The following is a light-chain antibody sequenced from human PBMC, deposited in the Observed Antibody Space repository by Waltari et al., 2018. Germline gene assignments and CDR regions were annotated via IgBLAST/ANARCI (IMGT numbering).Light chain of an antibody. CDR1: SSDVGGYTY. CDR2: DVS. J-gene: IGLJ2*01. CDR3: SSYRSTSYTSSTSVV. Sequence: QSALTQPASVSGSPGQSISISCTGTSSDVGGYTYVSWYQQHPGKAPKLLIYDVSNRPSGVSDRFSGSKSGNTASLTISGLQAEDEADYYCSSYRSTSYTSSTSVVFGGGTKLTVL. V-gene: IGLV2-14*03.